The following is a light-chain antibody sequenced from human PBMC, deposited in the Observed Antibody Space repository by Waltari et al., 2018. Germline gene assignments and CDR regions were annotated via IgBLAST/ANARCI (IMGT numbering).Light chain of an antibody. Sequence: FMLTQPHSVSESPGKTVTISCTRRSGSIATNYVPRYQQRPGSSPTTVIYEDNQRPSGVPDRFSGSIDSSSTSASLTISGLKTEDEADYYCQSYDSSNQVFGGGTKLTVL. CDR2: EDN. CDR1: SGSIATNY. CDR3: QSYDSSNQV. V-gene: IGLV6-57*01. J-gene: IGLJ3*02.